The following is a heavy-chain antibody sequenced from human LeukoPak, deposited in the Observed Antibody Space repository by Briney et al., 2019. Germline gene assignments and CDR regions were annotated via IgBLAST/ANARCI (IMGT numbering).Heavy chain of an antibody. CDR2: TYYRSKWYS. D-gene: IGHD3-16*02. V-gene: IGHV6-1*01. Sequence: SQTLSLTCAISGDSVSSNSAACNWVRQSPSRGLEWLGRTYYRSKWYSDFAVSVKSRITINPDTSKNQFSLQLNSVTPEDTAVYYCALEGYNAFHIWGQGTMVTVSS. CDR3: ALEGYNAFHI. J-gene: IGHJ3*02. CDR1: GDSVSSNSAA.